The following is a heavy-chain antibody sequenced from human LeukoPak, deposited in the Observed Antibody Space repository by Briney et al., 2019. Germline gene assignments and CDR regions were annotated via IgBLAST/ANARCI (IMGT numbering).Heavy chain of an antibody. J-gene: IGHJ4*02. D-gene: IGHD6-19*01. CDR2: INHSGST. V-gene: IGHV4-34*01. Sequence: SETPSLTCAVYGGSLSGYYWSWIRQPPGKGLEWIGEINHSGSTNYNPSLKSRVTISVDTSKNQFSLKLSSVTAADTAVYYCARHIAVAGTSWGQGTLVTVSS. CDR1: GGSLSGYY. CDR3: ARHIAVAGTS.